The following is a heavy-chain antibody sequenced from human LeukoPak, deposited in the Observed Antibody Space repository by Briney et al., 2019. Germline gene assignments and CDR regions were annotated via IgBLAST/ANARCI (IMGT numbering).Heavy chain of an antibody. CDR3: TTEGYYYDSSGYLVPDY. CDR2: ISSSGSYI. J-gene: IGHJ4*02. CDR1: GFTFSNYR. V-gene: IGHV3-21*03. Sequence: GGSLRLSCAASGFTFSNYRMNWVRQAPGKGLEWVSSISSSGSYIYYADSVKGRFTISRDNAKNSLYLQMNSLRAEDTAVYYCTTEGYYYDSSGYLVPDYWGQGTLVTVSS. D-gene: IGHD3-22*01.